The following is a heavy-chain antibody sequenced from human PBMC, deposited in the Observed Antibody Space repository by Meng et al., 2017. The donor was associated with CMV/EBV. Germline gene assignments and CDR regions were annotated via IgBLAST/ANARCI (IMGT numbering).Heavy chain of an antibody. Sequence: SETLSLTCTVSGGSISSSSYYWGWIRQPPGKGLEWIGSIYYSGSTYYNPSLKSRVTMSVDTSQNQFSLKLSSVTAADTAVYYCARVLPEDTNIVVVPPAIDYWGQGTLVTVSS. CDR3: ARVLPEDTNIVVVPPAIDY. CDR1: GGSISSSSYY. J-gene: IGHJ4*02. V-gene: IGHV4-39*07. D-gene: IGHD2-2*02. CDR2: IYYSGST.